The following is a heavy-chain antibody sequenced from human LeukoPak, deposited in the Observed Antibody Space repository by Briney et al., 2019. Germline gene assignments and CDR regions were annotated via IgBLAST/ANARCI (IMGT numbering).Heavy chain of an antibody. Sequence: PGGSLRFSCAASGFPFSNYWMYWVRQAQGKGLVWVSRINRDGNRRSYADSVKDRFNISRDNDKSSLFLQMDGLRVEDTGVYYCVRDCYHYDSSNKLKYWGQGTLVSVSS. CDR2: INRDGNRR. CDR1: GFPFSNYW. J-gene: IGHJ4*02. D-gene: IGHD3-22*01. V-gene: IGHV3-74*01. CDR3: VRDCYHYDSSNKLKY.